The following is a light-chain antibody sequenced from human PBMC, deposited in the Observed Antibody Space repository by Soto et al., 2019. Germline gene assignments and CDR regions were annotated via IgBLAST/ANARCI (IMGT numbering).Light chain of an antibody. J-gene: IGLJ2*01. CDR2: EVN. CDR1: SSDVGGNKF. CDR3: SSFGGSNDVL. Sequence: QSALTQPPSASGSPGQSVTISCTGTSSDVGGNKFVSWYQQHPGKAPRLIIYEVNRRPSGVPDRFSGSKSGNTASLTVSGLQDEDAADYYCSSFGGSNDVLFGGGTKPTVL. V-gene: IGLV2-8*01.